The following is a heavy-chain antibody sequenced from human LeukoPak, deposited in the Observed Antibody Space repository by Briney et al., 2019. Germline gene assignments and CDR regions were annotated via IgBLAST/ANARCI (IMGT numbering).Heavy chain of an antibody. V-gene: IGHV3-21*01. D-gene: IGHD6-13*01. Sequence: GGSLRLSCAASGFTFSSYSMNWVGQAPGKGREWVSSISSSSSYIYYADSVKGRFTISRDNAKNSLYLQMNSLRAEDTAVYYCAKVEYTTSWYGVGSLDYWGQGTLVTVSS. CDR3: AKVEYTTSWYGVGSLDY. CDR2: ISSSSSYI. CDR1: GFTFSSYS. J-gene: IGHJ4*01.